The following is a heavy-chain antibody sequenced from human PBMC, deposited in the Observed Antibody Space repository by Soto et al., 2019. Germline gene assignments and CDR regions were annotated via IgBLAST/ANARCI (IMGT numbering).Heavy chain of an antibody. V-gene: IGHV4-59*01. CDR1: GGSISSYQ. D-gene: IGHD2-15*01. CDR3: ARNSQYCSDNTCTRGFDY. J-gene: IGHJ4*02. Sequence: SETLSLTCTVSGGSISSYQWSWIRQPPGKGLEWIGYIYDSGSTHYNPSLRSRVTISLDTSKNQFSLKLTSVTAADTAVYYCARNSQYCSDNTCTRGFDYWGQGTLVTVSS. CDR2: IYDSGST.